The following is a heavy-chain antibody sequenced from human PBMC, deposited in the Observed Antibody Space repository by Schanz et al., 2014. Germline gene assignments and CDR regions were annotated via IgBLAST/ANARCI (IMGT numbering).Heavy chain of an antibody. V-gene: IGHV3-30*03. Sequence: VQLVESGGDLVKPGGSLRLSCEASGFTFSNYGMNWVRQAPEKGLEWVAFISYDGSNKYYADSVRGRFTISRDNSMNTVYLQMNSLRSDDAAVYYCARAQGVIRLYYGVDVWGQGTTVTVSS. CDR3: ARAQGVIRLYYGVDV. CDR1: GFTFSNYG. D-gene: IGHD3-22*01. J-gene: IGHJ6*02. CDR2: ISYDGSNK.